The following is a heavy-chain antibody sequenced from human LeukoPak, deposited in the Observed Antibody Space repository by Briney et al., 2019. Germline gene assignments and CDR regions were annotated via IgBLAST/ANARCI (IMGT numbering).Heavy chain of an antibody. CDR1: GFSFSNYG. Sequence: GGSLRLSCAASGFSFSNYGIHWVRQAPDKGLEWVAYIWNDGSDKYYADSVKGRFTISRDNSKNTLFLQMNSLRPEDTGVYYCARDGVPYVWGSLSGYWGQGTLVTVSS. J-gene: IGHJ4*02. D-gene: IGHD3-16*01. V-gene: IGHV3-30*02. CDR2: IWNDGSDK. CDR3: ARDGVPYVWGSLSGY.